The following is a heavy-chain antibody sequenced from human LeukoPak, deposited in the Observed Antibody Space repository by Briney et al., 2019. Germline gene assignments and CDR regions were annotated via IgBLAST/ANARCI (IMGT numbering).Heavy chain of an antibody. CDR2: INHSGST. J-gene: IGHJ4*02. CDR1: GGSFSGYY. V-gene: IGHV4-34*01. D-gene: IGHD3-3*01. Sequence: SETLSLTRAVYGGSFSGYYWSWIRQPPGKGLEWIGEINHSGSTNYNPSLKSRVTISVDTSKNQFSLKLGSVTAADTAVYYCARGLARITIFGVTPYFDYWGQGTLVTVSS. CDR3: ARGLARITIFGVTPYFDY.